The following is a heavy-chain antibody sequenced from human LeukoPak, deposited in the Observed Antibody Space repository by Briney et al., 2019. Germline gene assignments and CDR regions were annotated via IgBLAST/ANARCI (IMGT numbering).Heavy chain of an antibody. V-gene: IGHV1-18*01. CDR2: ISGYNGNT. D-gene: IGHD3-3*01. J-gene: IGHJ6*03. CDR3: AREGYDFWSGPIGYYYYMDV. CDR1: GYTFTTYG. Sequence: ASVKVSCKASGYTFTTYGITWVRQAPGQGLEWMGWISGYNGNTNYAQKLQGRVTMTTDTSTSTAYMELRSLRSDDTAVYYCAREGYDFWSGPIGYYYYMDVWGKGTTVTVSS.